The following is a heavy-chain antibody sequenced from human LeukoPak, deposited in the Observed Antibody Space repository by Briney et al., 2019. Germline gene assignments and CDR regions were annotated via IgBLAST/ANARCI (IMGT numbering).Heavy chain of an antibody. CDR3: ARAWIHDAFDI. J-gene: IGHJ3*02. D-gene: IGHD1-1*01. CDR1: GGSISSYY. V-gene: IGHV4-59*01. CDR2: IYYSGST. Sequence: ASETLSLTCTVSGGSISSYYWSWIRQPPGKGLEWIGYIYYSGSTNYNPSLKSRVTISVDTSKNQFSLKLSSVTAADTAVYYCARAWIHDAFDIWGQGTMVTVSS.